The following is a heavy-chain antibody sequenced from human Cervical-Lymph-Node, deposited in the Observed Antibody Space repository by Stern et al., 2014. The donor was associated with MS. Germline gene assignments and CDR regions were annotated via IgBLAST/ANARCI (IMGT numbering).Heavy chain of an antibody. CDR2: VSYDGGDE. D-gene: IGHD4-11*01. J-gene: IGHJ6*02. V-gene: IGHV3-30*04. Sequence: VHLVESGGGVVQPGRSLRLSCAAYGFTFSYSTMHWVRQAPGKGLEWVATVSYDGGDEYYPDSVKGRFTISRDNSKNTLYLQVNSLRAEDTGVYFCARDRTVTTYYYYYGMDVWGQGTTVTVSS. CDR1: GFTFSYST. CDR3: ARDRTVTTYYYYYGMDV.